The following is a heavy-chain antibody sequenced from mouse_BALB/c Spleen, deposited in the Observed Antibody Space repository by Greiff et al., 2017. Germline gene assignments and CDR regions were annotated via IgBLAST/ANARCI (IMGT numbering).Heavy chain of an antibody. J-gene: IGHJ4*01. V-gene: IGHV1S137*01. Sequence: QVQLQQSGAELVRPGVSVKISCKGSGYTFTDYAMHWVKQSHAKSLEWIGVISTYYGDASYNQKFKGKATMTVDKSSSTAHMELLSLTSEDSAVYYCGYDYDAMDYWGQGTSVTVSS. CDR3: GYDYDAMDY. CDR1: GYTFTDYA. CDR2: ISTYYGDA.